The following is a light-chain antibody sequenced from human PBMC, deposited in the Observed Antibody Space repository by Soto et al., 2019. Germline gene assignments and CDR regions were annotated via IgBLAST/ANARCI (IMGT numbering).Light chain of an antibody. CDR3: CSYAGSNTLL. CDR1: SSDVGSYNL. J-gene: IGLJ2*01. CDR2: EVS. V-gene: IGLV2-23*02. Sequence: QSALTQPASVSGSPGPSITISCTGTSSDVGSYNLVSWYQQHPGKAPKLMIYEVSKRPSGVSNRFSGSKSGNTASLTISGLQAEDEADYYCCSYAGSNTLLFGGGTQLTVL.